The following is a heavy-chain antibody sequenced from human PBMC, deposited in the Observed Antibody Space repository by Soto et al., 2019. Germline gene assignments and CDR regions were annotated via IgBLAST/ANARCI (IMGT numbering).Heavy chain of an antibody. V-gene: IGHV4-59*01. CDR2: IYYNGNT. CDR1: GGSTSGYY. D-gene: IGHD2-15*01. CDR3: AKGYSQNGPFYS. Sequence: SETLSLTCIISGGSTSGYYWNWIRQPPGKGLEWMGHIYYNGNTKYNPSLKSRVTISVDRSKNHFSLNLTSMTVADAAVYYCAKGYSQNGPFYSWGPGTLVNVSS. J-gene: IGHJ4*02.